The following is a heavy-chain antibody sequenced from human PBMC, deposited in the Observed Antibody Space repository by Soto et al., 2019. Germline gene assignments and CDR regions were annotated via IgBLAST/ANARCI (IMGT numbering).Heavy chain of an antibody. J-gene: IGHJ6*02. CDR2: IYPGDSDT. D-gene: IGHD6-6*01. V-gene: IGHV5-51*01. CDR3: ARLWSRGCSSSAMFHYYYGMDV. Sequence: GESLKISCKGPGYSFTSYWIGWVRQMPGKGLEWMGIIYPGDSDTRYSPSFQGQVTISADKSISTAYLQWSSLKASDTAMYYCARLWSRGCSSSAMFHYYYGMDVWGQGTTVTVSS. CDR1: GYSFTSYW.